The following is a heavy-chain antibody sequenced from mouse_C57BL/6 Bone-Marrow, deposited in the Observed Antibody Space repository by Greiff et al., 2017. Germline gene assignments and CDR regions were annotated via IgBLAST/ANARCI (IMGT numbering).Heavy chain of an antibody. Sequence: QVQLQQSGAELVKPGASVKMSCKASGYTFTSYWITWVKQRPGQGLEWIGDIYPGSGSTNYNEKFKSKATLTVDTSSSTAYMQLSSLTSEDSAVYYWAREGALYPPWFAYWGQGTLVTVSA. J-gene: IGHJ3*01. CDR1: GYTFTSYW. CDR3: AREGALYPPWFAY. CDR2: IYPGSGST. D-gene: IGHD2-1*01. V-gene: IGHV1-55*01.